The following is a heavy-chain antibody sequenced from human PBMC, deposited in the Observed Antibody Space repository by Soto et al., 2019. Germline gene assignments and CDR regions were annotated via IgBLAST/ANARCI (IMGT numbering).Heavy chain of an antibody. D-gene: IGHD3-10*01. CDR1: GYTFTSYD. V-gene: IGHV1-8*01. J-gene: IGHJ3*02. CDR3: ASRYGSGTYAFDI. CDR2: MNPNSGNT. Sequence: VSVKVSCKSSGYTFTSYDINWVRQATGQGLEWMGWMNPNSGNTGYAQKFQGRVTMTRNTSISTAYMELSSLRSEDTAVYYCASRYGSGTYAFDIWGQGTMVTVSS.